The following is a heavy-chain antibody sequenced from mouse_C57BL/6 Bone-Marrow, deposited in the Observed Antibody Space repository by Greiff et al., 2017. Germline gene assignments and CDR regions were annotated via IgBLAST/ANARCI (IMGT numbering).Heavy chain of an antibody. D-gene: IGHD2-4*01. CDR3: ARDMINFDY. Sequence: LVESGGGLVKPGGSLKLSCAASGFTFSSYAMSWVRQTPEKRLEWVATISDGGSYTYYPDNVKGRFTISRDNAKNNLYLQMSHLKSEDTAMYYCARDMINFDYWGQGTTLTVSS. V-gene: IGHV5-4*01. CDR2: ISDGGSYT. CDR1: GFTFSSYA. J-gene: IGHJ2*01.